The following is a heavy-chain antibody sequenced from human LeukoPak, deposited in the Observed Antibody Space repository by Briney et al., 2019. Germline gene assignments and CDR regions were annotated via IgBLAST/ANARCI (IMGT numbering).Heavy chain of an antibody. V-gene: IGHV4-34*01. CDR3: ARGAAARLGYYYYYMDV. Sequence: SETLSLTCAVYGGSFSGYYWSWIRQPPGKGLERIGEINHSGSTNYNPSLKSRVTISVDTSENQFSLKLSSVTAADTAVYYCARGAAARLGYYYYYMDVWGKGTTVTVSS. CDR2: INHSGST. CDR1: GGSFSGYY. J-gene: IGHJ6*03. D-gene: IGHD6-6*01.